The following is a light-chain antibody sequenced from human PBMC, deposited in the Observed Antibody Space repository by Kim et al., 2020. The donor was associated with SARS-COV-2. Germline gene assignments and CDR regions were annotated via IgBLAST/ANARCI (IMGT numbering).Light chain of an antibody. CDR3: CSYASDHI. CDR1: SSDVGSHNL. Sequence: QSALTQPASVSGSPGQSITISCSGASSDVGSHNLVSWYQQYPGKALRLIIYEVTQRPSGISDRFSGSKSGNTASLTISGLQADDEALYYCCSYASDHIFGGGTQLTVL. CDR2: EVT. J-gene: IGLJ2*01. V-gene: IGLV2-23*02.